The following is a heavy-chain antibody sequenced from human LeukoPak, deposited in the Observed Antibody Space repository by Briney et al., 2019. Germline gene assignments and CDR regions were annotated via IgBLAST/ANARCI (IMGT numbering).Heavy chain of an antibody. D-gene: IGHD3-10*01. J-gene: IGHJ4*02. Sequence: GGPLRLSCAASGFTFSSYWMSWVRQAPGKGLEWVANIKQDGSEKYYVDSVKGRFTISRDNAKNSLYLQMNSLRAEDTAVYYCARGLGHYYGSGSYYSGVDYWGQGTLVTVSS. CDR3: ARGLGHYYGSGSYYSGVDY. V-gene: IGHV3-7*01. CDR2: IKQDGSEK. CDR1: GFTFSSYW.